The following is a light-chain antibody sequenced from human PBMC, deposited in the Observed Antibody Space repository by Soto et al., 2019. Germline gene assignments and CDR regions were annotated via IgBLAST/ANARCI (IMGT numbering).Light chain of an antibody. CDR3: QQREDWT. Sequence: IVLTQSPATLSLSPGERATLSCRASENDSKYVAWYQQKPGQAPRLVIYDAAYRATGIPARFSGSGSGTDFTLTSSSLEPEDFAVYYCQQREDWTFGQGTKVEVK. V-gene: IGKV3-11*01. CDR1: ENDSKY. J-gene: IGKJ1*01. CDR2: DAA.